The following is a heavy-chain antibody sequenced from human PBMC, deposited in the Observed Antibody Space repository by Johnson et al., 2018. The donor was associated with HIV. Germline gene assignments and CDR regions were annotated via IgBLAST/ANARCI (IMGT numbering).Heavy chain of an antibody. CDR2: IWYDGSNK. Sequence: QVQLVESGGGVVQPGRSLRLSCAASGFSFSRYVMHWVRQAPGKGLEWVAVIWYDGSNKYYADSVKGRFTISRYNSKNTLYLQMNSLRAEDTAVYYCAKDFGYPRPRDAFDIWGQGTMVTVSS. V-gene: IGHV3-33*06. CDR3: AKDFGYPRPRDAFDI. D-gene: IGHD5-12*01. J-gene: IGHJ3*02. CDR1: GFSFSRYV.